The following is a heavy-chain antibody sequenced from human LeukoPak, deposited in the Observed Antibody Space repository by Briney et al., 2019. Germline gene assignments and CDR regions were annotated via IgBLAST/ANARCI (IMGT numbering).Heavy chain of an antibody. CDR2: ISYDGSNE. V-gene: IGHV3-33*03. CDR3: AKDRRGYSFGPRAGGLDV. D-gene: IGHD5-12*01. Sequence: PGGSLRLSCETSGLTFKMYGMHWVRQAPGKGLEWLGVISYDGSNEFYVDSVKGRFSISRDNSGNTLLLHMNSLRGEDTAVYYCAKDRRGYSFGPRAGGLDVGDRGTTVIVSS. J-gene: IGHJ6*02. CDR1: GLTFKMYG.